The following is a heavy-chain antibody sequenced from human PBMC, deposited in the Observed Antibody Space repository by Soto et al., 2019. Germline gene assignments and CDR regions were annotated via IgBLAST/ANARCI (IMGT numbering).Heavy chain of an antibody. Sequence: ASVKVSCKASGYTFIGYYMHWVRQAPGQGLEWMGWINPNSGGTNYAQKFQGWVTMTRDTSISTAYMELSRLRSDDTAVYYCARSDSVGATSLTPYYYYYGMDVWGQGTTVTVSS. J-gene: IGHJ6*02. V-gene: IGHV1-2*04. CDR2: INPNSGGT. CDR1: GYTFIGYY. CDR3: ARSDSVGATSLTPYYYYYGMDV. D-gene: IGHD1-26*01.